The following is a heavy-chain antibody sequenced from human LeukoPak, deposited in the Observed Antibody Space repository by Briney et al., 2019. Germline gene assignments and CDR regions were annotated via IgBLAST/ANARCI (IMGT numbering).Heavy chain of an antibody. CDR3: ASGKYSSSPPDY. CDR2: IYYSGST. J-gene: IGHJ4*02. V-gene: IGHV4-39*01. CDR1: GGSISSYY. D-gene: IGHD6-6*01. Sequence: SETLSLTCTVSGGSISSYYWGWIRQPPGKGLEWIGSIYYSGSTYYNPSLKSRVTISVDTSKNQFSLKLSSVTAADTAVYYCASGKYSSSPPDYWGQGTLVTVSS.